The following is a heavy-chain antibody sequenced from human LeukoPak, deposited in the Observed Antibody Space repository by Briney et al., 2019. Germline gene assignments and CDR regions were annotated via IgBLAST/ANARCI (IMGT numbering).Heavy chain of an antibody. CDR3: ARDRVTGGGVWNFDP. CDR2: IYYSGST. V-gene: IGHV4-59*01. D-gene: IGHD2-8*02. CDR1: GGSIRSYY. J-gene: IGHJ2*01. Sequence: PSETLSLTCTVSGGSIRSYYWSWIRQPPGKGLEWIGYIYYSGSTKYNPSLKSRVTISVDTSKNQFSLKLSSVTAADTAVYYCARDRVTGGGVWNFDPWGRGTLVTVSS.